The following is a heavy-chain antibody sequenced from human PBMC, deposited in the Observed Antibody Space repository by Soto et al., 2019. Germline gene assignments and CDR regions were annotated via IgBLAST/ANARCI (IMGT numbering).Heavy chain of an antibody. CDR2: IWSDGSTE. CDR1: GFTFDRYG. Sequence: GGSLRLSCAASGFTFDRYGMHWVRQAPGKGLEWVAVIWSDGSTEYYADSVKGRFTISRDNSKNTVYLQMNSLRGEDTGVYYCARGRIPSAIFDWFDPWGQGTLVTAPQ. CDR3: ARGRIPSAIFDWFDP. V-gene: IGHV3-33*01. J-gene: IGHJ5*02. D-gene: IGHD2-2*01.